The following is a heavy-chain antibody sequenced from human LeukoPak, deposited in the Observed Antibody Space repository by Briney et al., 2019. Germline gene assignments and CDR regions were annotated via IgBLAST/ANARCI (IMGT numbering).Heavy chain of an antibody. CDR1: GFTFSACT. J-gene: IGHJ4*02. CDR3: ARDSVEAAVSDY. CDR2: ITTTSTF. Sequence: GGSLRLSCAASGFTFSACTINWVRQAPGKGLEWVSSITTTSTFYADSVKGRFTISRDNAKNSLYLQMDSLRADDTGVYYCARDSVEAAVSDYWGQGTLVTVSS. D-gene: IGHD6-13*01. V-gene: IGHV3-21*01.